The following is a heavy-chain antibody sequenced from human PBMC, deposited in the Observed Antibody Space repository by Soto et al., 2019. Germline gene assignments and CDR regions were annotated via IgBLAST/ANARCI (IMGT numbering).Heavy chain of an antibody. J-gene: IGHJ4*02. CDR3: AKPSQPYSAPYYFDY. Sequence: GGSLRPSCAASGGHFSNYGMHWVRQAPGKGLEWVAIISYDGSTIYYADSVKGRFTISRDNSKNTLYLQLNTLRTEDTAVYYCAKPSQPYSAPYYFDYWGQGTLVTVSS. V-gene: IGHV3-30*18. D-gene: IGHD4-4*01. CDR2: ISYDGSTI. CDR1: GGHFSNYG.